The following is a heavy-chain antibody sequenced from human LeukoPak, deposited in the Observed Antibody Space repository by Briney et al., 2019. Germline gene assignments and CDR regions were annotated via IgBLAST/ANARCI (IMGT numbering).Heavy chain of an antibody. CDR3: ARGANYYDSSGYYPVPEYFQH. CDR1: GGTFSSYA. V-gene: IGHV1-69*05. CDR2: IIPIFGTA. J-gene: IGHJ1*01. Sequence: ASVKVSCKASGGTFSSYAISLVRQAPGQGLEWMGGIIPIFGTANYAQKFQGRVTITTDESTSTAYMELSSLRSEDTAVYYCARGANYYDSSGYYPVPEYFQHWGHGTLVTVSS. D-gene: IGHD3-22*01.